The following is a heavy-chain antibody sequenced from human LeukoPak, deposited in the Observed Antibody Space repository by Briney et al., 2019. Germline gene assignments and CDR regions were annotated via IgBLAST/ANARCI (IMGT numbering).Heavy chain of an antibody. CDR2: IYYSGST. CDR3: ARVAVDYYGSGSPRLDY. Sequence: GSLRLSCAASGFTFSSYSMNWIRQPPGKGLEWIGSIYYSGSTYYNPSLKSRVTISVDTSKNQFSLKLNSVTAADTAVYYCARVAVDYYGSGSPRLDYWGQGTLVTVSS. J-gene: IGHJ4*02. CDR1: GFTFSSYS. D-gene: IGHD3-10*01. V-gene: IGHV4-38-2*01.